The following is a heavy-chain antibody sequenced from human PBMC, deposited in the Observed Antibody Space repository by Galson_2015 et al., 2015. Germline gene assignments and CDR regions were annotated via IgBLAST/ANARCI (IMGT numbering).Heavy chain of an antibody. CDR1: GFTFSSYG. CDR2: ISYDGSNK. D-gene: IGHD3-22*01. J-gene: IGHJ4*02. CDR3: ARDFFTHYDSSGYYSH. V-gene: IGHV3-30*03. Sequence: SLRLSCAASGFTFSSYGMHWVRQAPGKGLEWVAVISYDGSNKYYADSVKGRFTISRDNSKNTLYLQMNSLRAEDTAVYYCARDFFTHYDSSGYYSHWGQGTLVTVSS.